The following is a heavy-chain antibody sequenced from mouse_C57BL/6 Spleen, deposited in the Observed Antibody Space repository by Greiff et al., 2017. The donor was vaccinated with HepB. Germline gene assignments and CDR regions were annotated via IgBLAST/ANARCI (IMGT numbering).Heavy chain of an antibody. J-gene: IGHJ3*01. CDR2: ISSGSSTI. CDR3: ARGRSIYYGNYEFAY. Sequence: EVKLMESGGGLVKPGGSLKLSCAASGFTFSDYGMHWVRQAPEKGLEWVAYISSGSSTIYYADTVKGRFTISRDNAKNTLFLQMTSLRSEDTAMYYCARGRSIYYGNYEFAYWGQGTLVTVSA. CDR1: GFTFSDYG. D-gene: IGHD2-1*01. V-gene: IGHV5-17*01.